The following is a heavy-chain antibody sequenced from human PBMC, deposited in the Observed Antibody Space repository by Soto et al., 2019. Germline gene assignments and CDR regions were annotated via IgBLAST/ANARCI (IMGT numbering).Heavy chain of an antibody. CDR3: ARDMRLLSYWVDP. CDR2: IYYSGRT. V-gene: IGHV4-31*03. J-gene: IGHJ5*02. D-gene: IGHD3-10*01. CDR1: GRFISRGGYH. Sequence: PAETLSLTCTVSGRFISRGGYHGGRNRQHPGEGLEGIGYIYYSGRTYYNPSLKGRVTISVDTSKNPFSLKLSSVTAADTAVYYCARDMRLLSYWVDPWGQGTLVTGSS.